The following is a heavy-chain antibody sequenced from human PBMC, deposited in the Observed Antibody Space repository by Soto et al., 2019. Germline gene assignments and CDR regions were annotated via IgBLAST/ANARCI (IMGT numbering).Heavy chain of an antibody. CDR1: GGSFSGYY. V-gene: IGHV4-34*01. J-gene: IGHJ3*02. CDR3: ARVDTMIVRVGAFDI. Sequence: SETLSLTCAVYGGSFSGYYWSWIRQPPGKGLEWIGEINHSGSTNYNPSLKSRVTISVDTSKNQFSLKLSSVTAADTAVYYCARVDTMIVRVGAFDIWGQGTMVTVSS. D-gene: IGHD3-22*01. CDR2: INHSGST.